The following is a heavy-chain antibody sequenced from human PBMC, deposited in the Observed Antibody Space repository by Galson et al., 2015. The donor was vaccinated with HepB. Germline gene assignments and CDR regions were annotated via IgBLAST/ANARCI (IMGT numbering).Heavy chain of an antibody. D-gene: IGHD6-19*01. J-gene: IGHJ4*02. CDR2: ISYDGSNK. CDR1: GFTFSNYG. Sequence: LRLSCAASGFTFSNYGMHWVRQAPGKGLEWVAVISYDGSNKYYADSVKGRSTISRDNSKNTLYLQMNSLRAEDTALYYCAKDPYLYSALAGTMAGFDYWGQGTLVTVSS. CDR3: AKDPYLYSALAGTMAGFDY. V-gene: IGHV3-30*18.